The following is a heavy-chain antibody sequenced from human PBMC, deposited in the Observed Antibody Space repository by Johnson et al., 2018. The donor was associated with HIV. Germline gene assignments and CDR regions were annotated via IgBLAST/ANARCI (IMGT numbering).Heavy chain of an antibody. Sequence: VQLVESGGGVVRPGGSLRLSCAASGFTFDDYGMSWVRQAPGKGLEWVAVIWFDGSNKYYADSVKGRFTISRDNSKNILYLQMNSLRAEDTAVYFCASGGHYDLNAFDIWGQGTMVTVSS. CDR2: IWFDGSNK. V-gene: IGHV3-33*08. CDR3: ASGGHYDLNAFDI. D-gene: IGHD3-16*01. CDR1: GFTFDDYG. J-gene: IGHJ3*02.